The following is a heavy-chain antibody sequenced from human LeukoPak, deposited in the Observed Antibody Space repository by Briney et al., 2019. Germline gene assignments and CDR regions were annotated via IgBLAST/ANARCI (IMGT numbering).Heavy chain of an antibody. Sequence: GGSLRPSCAASGFTFRTYNMNWVRQAPGKGLEWVSFISKTSTNIYYGDSVKGRFTISRDNAKNSIHLQMGSLRVEDTAVYYCVRGDGDLFDFWGQGTLVSVSS. CDR1: GFTFRTYN. CDR3: VRGDGDLFDF. J-gene: IGHJ4*02. V-gene: IGHV3-21*01. D-gene: IGHD4-17*01. CDR2: ISKTSTNI.